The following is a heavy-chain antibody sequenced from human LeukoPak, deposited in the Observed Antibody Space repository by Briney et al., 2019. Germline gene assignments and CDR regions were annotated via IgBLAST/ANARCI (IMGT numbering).Heavy chain of an antibody. D-gene: IGHD2-15*01. CDR3: ARYCSGGSCYSGDVFDI. J-gene: IGHJ3*02. CDR1: GGSISNDGNY. Sequence: PSQTLSPTCTVSGGSISNDGNYWSWIRQHPGQGLEWIGYIFYSGSTYYNPSLKTRVVISVDTSKNQFSLRLSSVTAADTAVYYCARYCSGGSCYSGDVFDIWGQGTKLTVSS. CDR2: IFYSGST. V-gene: IGHV4-31*03.